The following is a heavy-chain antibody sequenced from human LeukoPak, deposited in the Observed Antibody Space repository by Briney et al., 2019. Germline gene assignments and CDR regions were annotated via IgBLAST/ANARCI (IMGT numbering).Heavy chain of an antibody. CDR2: IYPGDSDT. Sequence: GESLQISCKGSGYSFTSYWIGWVRPMPGKGLEWMGIIYPGDSDTRYSPSFQGQVTISADKSISTAYLQWSSLKASDTAMYYCARGVNSSSWSLSYYHYGMDVWGQGTTVTVSS. J-gene: IGHJ6*02. D-gene: IGHD6-13*01. CDR1: GYSFTSYW. V-gene: IGHV5-51*01. CDR3: ARGVNSSSWSLSYYHYGMDV.